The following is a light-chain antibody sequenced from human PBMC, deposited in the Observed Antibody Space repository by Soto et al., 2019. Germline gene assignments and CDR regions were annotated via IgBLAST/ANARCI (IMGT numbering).Light chain of an antibody. Sequence: DIQMTQSPSSLSASVEDRVTITCRASQRINRWLAWYQQKPGKAPNLLIYDASSLESGVPSRFSGSGSGTEFTLTISSLQPDDFATYYCQQYHRSSITFGQGTRLEIK. CDR2: DAS. V-gene: IGKV1-5*01. CDR1: QRINRW. CDR3: QQYHRSSIT. J-gene: IGKJ5*01.